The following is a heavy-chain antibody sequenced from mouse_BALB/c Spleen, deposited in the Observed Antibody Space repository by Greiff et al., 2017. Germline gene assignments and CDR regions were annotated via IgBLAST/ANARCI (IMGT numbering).Heavy chain of an antibody. J-gene: IGHJ3*01. Sequence: EVHLVESGGGLVKPGGSLKLSCAASGFTFSDYYMYWVRQTPEKRLEWVATISDGGSYTYYPDSVKGRFTISRDNAKNNLYLQMSSLKSEDTAMYYCARDLTGTGFAYWGQGTLVTVSA. V-gene: IGHV5-4*02. CDR1: GFTFSDYY. CDR3: ARDLTGTGFAY. CDR2: ISDGGSYT. D-gene: IGHD4-1*01.